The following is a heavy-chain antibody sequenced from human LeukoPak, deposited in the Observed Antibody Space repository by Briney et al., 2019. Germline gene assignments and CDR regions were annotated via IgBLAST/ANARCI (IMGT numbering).Heavy chain of an antibody. CDR1: GFTFSAYS. J-gene: IGHJ4*02. Sequence: AGGSLRLSCAASGFTFSAYSMNWVRQAPGKGLEWVSSIGSTSAYKYYTESLKGRLTISRDNARNLLYLQINSLRAEDTAVYYCARGDSSWYKTLDYWGQGTLVTVSS. V-gene: IGHV3-21*01. CDR3: ARGDSSWYKTLDY. CDR2: IGSTSAYK. D-gene: IGHD6-13*01.